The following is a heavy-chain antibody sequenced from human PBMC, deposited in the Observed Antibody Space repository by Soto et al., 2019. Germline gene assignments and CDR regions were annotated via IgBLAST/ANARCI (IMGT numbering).Heavy chain of an antibody. CDR2: IHYSGTT. CDR1: GGSTSGSY. D-gene: IGHD5-12*01. Sequence: SETLSLTCNVTGGSTSGSYWSWVRQSPGKGLEWIGYIHYSGTTTYSPSLRSRVTISLDPSESQFSLKLTSVTAADTAIYYCARESIGGWLLSWGRGSLVTVSS. V-gene: IGHV4-59*01. J-gene: IGHJ5*02. CDR3: ARESIGGWLLS.